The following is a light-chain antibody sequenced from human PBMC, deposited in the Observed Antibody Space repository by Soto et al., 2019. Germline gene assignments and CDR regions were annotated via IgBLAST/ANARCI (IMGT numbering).Light chain of an antibody. CDR3: QQYNSYCT. J-gene: IGKJ1*01. V-gene: IGKV1-5*03. CDR1: QSISGS. CDR2: EAS. Sequence: DIQMTQSPSTLSASVGDRVTITCRASQSISGSLAWYQQKPGKAPKLLIYEASNLKSGVPSRFSGSGSGTEYTLTISSLQPDDSASYYCQQYNSYCTFGQGTKVEIK.